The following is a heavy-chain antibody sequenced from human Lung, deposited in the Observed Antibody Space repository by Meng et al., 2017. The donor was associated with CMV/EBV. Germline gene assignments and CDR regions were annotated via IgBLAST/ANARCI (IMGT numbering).Heavy chain of an antibody. CDR1: GYTFTSYG. Sequence: ASXXVSCKASGYTFTSYGISWVRRAPGQGLEWMGWISAYNGNTNYAQKLQGRVTMTTDTSTSTAYMELRSLRSDDTAVYYCARDDIAAAGLYGMDVWGQGTTVTVSS. D-gene: IGHD6-13*01. J-gene: IGHJ6*02. CDR3: ARDDIAAAGLYGMDV. V-gene: IGHV1-18*01. CDR2: ISAYNGNT.